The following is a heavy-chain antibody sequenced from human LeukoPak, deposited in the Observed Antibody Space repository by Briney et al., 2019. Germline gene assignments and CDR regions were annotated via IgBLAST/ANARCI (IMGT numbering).Heavy chain of an antibody. CDR3: ARETPTLGGAFS. J-gene: IGHJ5*02. CDR2: IYYSGST. CDR1: GGSISSYY. Sequence: SETLSLTCTVSGGSISSYYWSWIRQPPGKGLERIGYIYYSGSTNYNPSLKSRVTISVDTSKNQFSLKLSSVTAADTAVYYCARETPTLGGAFSWGQGTLVTVSS. D-gene: IGHD2-21*01. V-gene: IGHV4-59*01.